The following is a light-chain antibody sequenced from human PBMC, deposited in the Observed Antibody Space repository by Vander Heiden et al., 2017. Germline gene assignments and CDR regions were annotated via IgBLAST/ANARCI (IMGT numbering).Light chain of an antibody. CDR1: SSNIGRNT. CDR2: SNN. J-gene: IGLJ3*02. Sequence: QSVLTQPPSASGTPGRRVTIPCSGSSSNIGRNTVTWYQQLPGTAPKLLIYSNNQRPSGVPDRFSGSKSGTSASLAISGLQSEDEADYYCAAWDDSLNGWVFGGGTKLTVL. V-gene: IGLV1-44*01. CDR3: AAWDDSLNGWV.